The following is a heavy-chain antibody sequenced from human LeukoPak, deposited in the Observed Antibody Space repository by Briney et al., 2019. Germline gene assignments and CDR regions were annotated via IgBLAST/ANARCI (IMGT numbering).Heavy chain of an antibody. CDR2: IYGDGSFT. J-gene: IGHJ4*02. CDR1: GFTFSNFW. Sequence: PGGSLRLSCAASGFTFSNFWMHWVRQAPGKGLVWVALIYGDGSFTRYADSVKGRFTISRDNSKNTLYLQMNSPRAEDTAVYYCAKLPGRAADYWGQGTLVTVSS. CDR3: AKLPGRAADY. V-gene: IGHV3-74*01.